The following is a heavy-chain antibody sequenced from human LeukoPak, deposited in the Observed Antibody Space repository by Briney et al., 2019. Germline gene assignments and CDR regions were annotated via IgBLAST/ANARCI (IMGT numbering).Heavy chain of an antibody. CDR3: AKDWVVRGVISY. D-gene: IGHD3-10*01. CDR2: ISYSGVVT. Sequence: SLTLSCTASGYTFSDYSMHWVRQAPGKGLEWVSVISYSGVVTFYADSVKGRFTISRDNSKNTLYLQMNSLRAEDTAVYYCAKDWVVRGVISYWGQGTRLTVSS. CDR1: GYTFSDYS. V-gene: IGHV3-30*18. J-gene: IGHJ4*02.